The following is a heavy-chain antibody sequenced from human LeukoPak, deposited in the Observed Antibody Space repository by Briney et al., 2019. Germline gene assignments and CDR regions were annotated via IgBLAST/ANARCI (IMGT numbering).Heavy chain of an antibody. J-gene: IGHJ6*02. CDR2: IIPILGIA. V-gene: IGHV1-69*04. Sequence: GALVKVSCKASGGTFSSYAISWVRQAPGQGLEWMGRIIPILGIANYAQKFQGRVTITADKSTSTAYMELSSLRSEDTAVYYCASPRDSSGYYADYYYGMDVWGQGTTVTVSS. CDR3: ASPRDSSGYYADYYYGMDV. CDR1: GGTFSSYA. D-gene: IGHD3-22*01.